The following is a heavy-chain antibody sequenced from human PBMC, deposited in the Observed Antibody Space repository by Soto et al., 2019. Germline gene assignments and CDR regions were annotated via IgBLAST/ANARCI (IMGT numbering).Heavy chain of an antibody. CDR2: IYYSRST. CDR1: GGSISSYY. CDR3: ARVVGTKLDY. J-gene: IGHJ4*02. V-gene: IGHV4-59*01. Sequence: SETLSLTCTVSGGSISSYYWSWIRQPPGKGLEWIGYIYYSRSTNYNPSLKSRVTISVDTSKNQFSLKLSSVTAADTAVYYCARVVGTKLDYRGQRTPVTFSS. D-gene: IGHD1-1*01.